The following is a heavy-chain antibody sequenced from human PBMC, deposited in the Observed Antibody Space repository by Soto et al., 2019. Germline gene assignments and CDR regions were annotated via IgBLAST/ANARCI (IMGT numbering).Heavy chain of an antibody. Sequence: SETLSLTCAVYGGSFSGYYWSWIRQPPGKGLEWIGEINHSGSTNYNPSLKSRLIISIDTSKNQFSLKVGSVTAADTAVYYCASSSLYGMDVWGQGTTVTVSS. CDR1: GGSFSGYY. CDR2: INHSGST. CDR3: ASSSLYGMDV. V-gene: IGHV4-34*01. J-gene: IGHJ6*02.